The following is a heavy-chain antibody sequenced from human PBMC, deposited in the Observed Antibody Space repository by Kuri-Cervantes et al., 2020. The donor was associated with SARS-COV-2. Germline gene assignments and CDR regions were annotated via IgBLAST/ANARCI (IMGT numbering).Heavy chain of an antibody. CDR3: ARSWEDYYGSGSYSTFDY. CDR1: GGSISSSSYY. D-gene: IGHD3-10*01. V-gene: IGHV4-39*01. Sequence: ESLKISCAVSGGSISSSSYYWGWIRQPPGKGLEWIGSIYYSGSIYYNPSLKSRVTISVDTSKNQFSLKLSSVTAADTAVYYCARSWEDYYGSGSYSTFDYWGQGTLVTVSS. CDR2: IYYSGSI. J-gene: IGHJ4*02.